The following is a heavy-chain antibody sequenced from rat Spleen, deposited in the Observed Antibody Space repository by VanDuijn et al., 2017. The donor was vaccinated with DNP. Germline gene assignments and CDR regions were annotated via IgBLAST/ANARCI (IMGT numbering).Heavy chain of an antibody. V-gene: IGHV5-29*01. J-gene: IGHJ2*01. CDR2: ISYDGSST. CDR3: ARQDPFDY. CDR1: GFTFNDYY. Sequence: EVQLVESDGGLVQPGRSLKLSCAASGFTFNDYYMAWVRRAPTKGLEWVATISYDGSSTYYRDSVKGRFTISRDNAKSTLYLQMDSLRSEDTATYYCARQDPFDYWGQGVMVTVSS.